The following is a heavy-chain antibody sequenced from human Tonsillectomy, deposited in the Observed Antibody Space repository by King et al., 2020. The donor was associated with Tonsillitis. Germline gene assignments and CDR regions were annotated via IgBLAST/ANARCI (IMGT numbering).Heavy chain of an antibody. J-gene: IGHJ4*02. CDR3: AKDTIGGDGYNFHY. V-gene: IGHV3-9*01. Sequence: QLVQSGGGLVQPGRSLRLSCAAAGFTFDDYAMHWVRHAPGGGLGWVAGIIWNSGSIGYADSVKGRFTISRDNAKNSLYLQMNSLRAEDTALYFCAKDTIGGDGYNFHYWGQGTLVTVSS. CDR1: GFTFDDYA. D-gene: IGHD5-24*01. CDR2: IIWNSGSI.